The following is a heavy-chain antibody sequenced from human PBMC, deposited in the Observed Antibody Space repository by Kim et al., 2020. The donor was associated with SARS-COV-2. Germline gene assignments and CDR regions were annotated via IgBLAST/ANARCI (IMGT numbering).Heavy chain of an antibody. CDR1: GFTFSDFY. V-gene: IGHV3-11*03. CDR3: ASHSYCSSIRCHAEYFQH. D-gene: IGHD2-2*01. Sequence: GGSLRLSCEASGFTFSDFYMSWIRQAPGKGLEWVSYISATTDYTNYADSVKGRFTISRDNAKNSLYLQMSSLRAEDTAVYYCASHSYCSSIRCHAEYFQHWGQGTLVAVSS. CDR2: ISATTDYT. J-gene: IGHJ1*01.